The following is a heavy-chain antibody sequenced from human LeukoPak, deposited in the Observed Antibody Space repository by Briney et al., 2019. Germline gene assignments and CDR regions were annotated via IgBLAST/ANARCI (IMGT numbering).Heavy chain of an antibody. J-gene: IGHJ4*02. CDR2: MNPNSGNT. D-gene: IGHD1-14*01. V-gene: IGHV1-8*01. CDR3: AKDREIDAQSVDY. Sequence: ASVKVSCKASGYTFTSYDINWVRQATGQGLEWMGWMNPNSGNTGYAQKFQGRVTMTRNTSISTAYMELSSLRSEDTAVYYCAKDREIDAQSVDYWGQGTLVTVSS. CDR1: GYTFTSYD.